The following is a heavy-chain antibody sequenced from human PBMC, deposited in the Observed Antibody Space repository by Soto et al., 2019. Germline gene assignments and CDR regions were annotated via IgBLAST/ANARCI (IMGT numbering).Heavy chain of an antibody. Sequence: EVQLVESGGGLVQPGGSLRLSCAASKFTFSRYWMHWVRQTPEKGLMWFARINTDGSRTTYADSVNGRFTISRDNAKNTVFLDMNSLRADDTAVYYCARVASGSYDWFDPWGQGTLVTVSS. CDR1: KFTFSRYW. J-gene: IGHJ5*02. V-gene: IGHV3-74*03. CDR3: ARVASGSYDWFDP. D-gene: IGHD1-26*01. CDR2: INTDGSRT.